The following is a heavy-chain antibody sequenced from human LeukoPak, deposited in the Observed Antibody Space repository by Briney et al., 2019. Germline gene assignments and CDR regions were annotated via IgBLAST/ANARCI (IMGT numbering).Heavy chain of an antibody. Sequence: SETLSLTCTVSGYSISSGYYWSWIRQPPGKGLEWIGSIYHSGSTYYNPSLKSRVTISVDTSKNQFSLKLSSVTAADTAVYYCARASEDYYYYYMDVWGKGTTVTISS. CDR1: GYSISSGYY. J-gene: IGHJ6*03. CDR3: ARASEDYYYYYMDV. CDR2: IYHSGST. D-gene: IGHD1-14*01. V-gene: IGHV4-38-2*02.